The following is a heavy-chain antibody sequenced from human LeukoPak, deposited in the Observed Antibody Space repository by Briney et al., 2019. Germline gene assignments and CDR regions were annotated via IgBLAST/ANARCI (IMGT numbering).Heavy chain of an antibody. D-gene: IGHD3-10*01. Sequence: ASVMVSCKASGYTFTSYGINWVRQAPGQGLEWMGWISAYNGNTNYAQKLQGRVTMTTDASTSTAYMELRSLRSDDTAVYYCAKDDYYGSGSYPHYWGQGTLVTVSS. CDR2: ISAYNGNT. V-gene: IGHV1-18*01. CDR3: AKDDYYGSGSYPHY. CDR1: GYTFTSYG. J-gene: IGHJ4*02.